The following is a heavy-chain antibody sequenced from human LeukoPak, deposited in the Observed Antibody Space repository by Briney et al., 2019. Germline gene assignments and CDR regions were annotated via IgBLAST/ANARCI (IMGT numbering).Heavy chain of an antibody. CDR3: ATGGCSGGSRYSDFDY. CDR2: ISYDGSNK. V-gene: IGHV3-30*03. J-gene: IGHJ4*02. D-gene: IGHD2-15*01. Sequence: PGRSLRLSCAASGFTFSSYGMHWVRQAPGKGLEWVAVISYDGSNKYYADSVKGRFTISRDDSKNTLYLQMNSLRAEDTAVYYCATGGCSGGSRYSDFDYRGQGTLVTVSS. CDR1: GFTFSSYG.